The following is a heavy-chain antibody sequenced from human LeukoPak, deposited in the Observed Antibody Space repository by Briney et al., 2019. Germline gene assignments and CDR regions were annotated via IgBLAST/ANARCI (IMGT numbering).Heavy chain of an antibody. J-gene: IGHJ3*02. CDR3: ARGGSYLSAFDI. V-gene: IGHV3-23*01. CDR2: ISGSGGST. CDR1: GFTFSSYA. D-gene: IGHD1-26*01. Sequence: GGSLRLSCAASGFTFSSYAMSWVRQAPGKGLEWVSAISGSGGSTYYADSVKGRFTISRDNTKNTLYLQMNSLRAEDTAVYYCARGGSYLSAFDIWGQGTMVTVSS.